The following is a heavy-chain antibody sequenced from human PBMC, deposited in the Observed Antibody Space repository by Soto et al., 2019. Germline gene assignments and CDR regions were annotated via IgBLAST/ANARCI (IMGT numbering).Heavy chain of an antibody. CDR1: GYTFTGYY. CDR3: ASLAAAGMGWYYGMDV. D-gene: IGHD6-13*01. V-gene: IGHV1-2*02. Sequence: GASVKVSCKASGYTFTGYYMHWVRQAPGQGLEWMGWINPNSGGTNYAQKFQGRVTMTRDTSISTAYMELSRLRSDDTAVYYCASLAAAGMGWYYGMDVWGQGTTVTVSS. CDR2: INPNSGGT. J-gene: IGHJ6*02.